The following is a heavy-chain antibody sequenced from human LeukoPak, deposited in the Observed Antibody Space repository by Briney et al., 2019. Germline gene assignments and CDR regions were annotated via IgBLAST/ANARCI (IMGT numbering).Heavy chain of an antibody. CDR1: GFTFSGSA. Sequence: PGGSLGLSCAASGFTFSGSAMHWVRQASGKGLEWVGRIRSKANSYATAYAASVKGRFTISRDDSKNTAYPQMNSLKTEDTAVYYCTRTGEYYYYYYMDVWGKGTTVTVSS. D-gene: IGHD7-27*01. V-gene: IGHV3-73*01. CDR3: TRTGEYYYYYYMDV. CDR2: IRSKANSYAT. J-gene: IGHJ6*03.